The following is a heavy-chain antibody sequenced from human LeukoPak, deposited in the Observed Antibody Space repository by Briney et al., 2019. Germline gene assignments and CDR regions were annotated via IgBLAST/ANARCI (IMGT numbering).Heavy chain of an antibody. CDR1: GGSISSYY. CDR2: SYYSGSA. CDR3: ASASIAARVNWFDP. J-gene: IGHJ5*02. V-gene: IGHV4-59*08. Sequence: PSETLCLTCTVSGGSISSYYWSWIRQPPGKGLEWIGYSYYSGSAIYSPSLKSRATISLDTSKNQFSLKLSSVTAADTAVYYCASASIAARVNWFDPWGQGTLVTVSS. D-gene: IGHD6-6*01.